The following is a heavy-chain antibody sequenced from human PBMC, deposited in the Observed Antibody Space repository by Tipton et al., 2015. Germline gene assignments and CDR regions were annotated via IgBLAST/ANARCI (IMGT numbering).Heavy chain of an antibody. J-gene: IGHJ6*02. D-gene: IGHD4-17*01. CDR1: GFTFDDYA. CDR3: ASSGYGDGYYYGMDV. Sequence: SLRLSCAASGFTFDDYAMHWVRQAPGKGLEWVSGITWDSGTMGYADSVRGRFTISRDNAKNSLYLQMNSLRAEDTAVHYCASSGYGDGYYYGMDVWGQGTTVTVSS. CDR2: ITWDSGTM. V-gene: IGHV3-9*01.